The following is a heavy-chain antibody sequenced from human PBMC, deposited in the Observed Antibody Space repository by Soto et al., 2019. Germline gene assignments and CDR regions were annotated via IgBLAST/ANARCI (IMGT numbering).Heavy chain of an antibody. CDR1: GGTFNKFA. J-gene: IGHJ6*02. CDR3: ARRYCASDNCPLFYYFVDL. CDR2: IIPVFRSA. V-gene: IGHV1-69*01. Sequence: VQLVQSGAEVKKTGSSVKVSCKASGGTFNKFAFSLVRQAPGQGFEWMGGIIPVFRSANYAQRLRGRITITADEYTSTVYLYLNDLSSDDTAVYYCARRYCASDNCPLFYYFVDLWGLGTTVTVSS. D-gene: IGHD2-21*02.